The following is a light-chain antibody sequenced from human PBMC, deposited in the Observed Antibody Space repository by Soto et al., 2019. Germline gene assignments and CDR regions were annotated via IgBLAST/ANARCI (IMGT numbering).Light chain of an antibody. J-gene: IGKJ1*01. V-gene: IGKV1-27*01. Sequence: DIQMTQSPSSLSASVGDRVTITCRATQGIGHYFAWYQQKPGKFPELLIYAASTLQSGVPSRFSGSGSGTDFSLTISGLQPEDVATYYCQKYNIVPWAFGQGTKVEIK. CDR1: QGIGHY. CDR2: AAS. CDR3: QKYNIVPWA.